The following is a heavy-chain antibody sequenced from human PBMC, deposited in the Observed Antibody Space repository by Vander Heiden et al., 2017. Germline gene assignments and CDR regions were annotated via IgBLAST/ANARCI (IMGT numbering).Heavy chain of an antibody. CDR1: GFLFDEHA. CDR2: INWNSGKV. Sequence: EVQLVESGGGLVQPGRSLRLSWGASGFLFDEHAMHRVRQAPGKGLEWVSGINWNSGKVVYADSVKGRFTISRDNAKNSLYLQMDSLRVEDTAFYYCARGRTAALSTTPDFWGQGTLVTVSS. V-gene: IGHV3-9*01. CDR3: ARGRTAALSTTPDF. J-gene: IGHJ4*02. D-gene: IGHD2-15*01.